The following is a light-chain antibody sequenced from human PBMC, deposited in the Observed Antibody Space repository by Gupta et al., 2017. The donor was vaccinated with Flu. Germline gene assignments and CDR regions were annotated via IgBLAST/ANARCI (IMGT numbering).Light chain of an antibody. CDR3: QQYNSFLFT. V-gene: IGKV1-5*03. Sequence: DIQMTLSPSTLSASVGDRVTITCRASQSISSWLAWYQQKPGNAPKLLIYKASSLESGVPSRFSGSGSGTEFTLTISSLQPDDFAAYYCQQYNSFLFTFGPGTKVDIK. J-gene: IGKJ3*01. CDR2: KAS. CDR1: QSISSW.